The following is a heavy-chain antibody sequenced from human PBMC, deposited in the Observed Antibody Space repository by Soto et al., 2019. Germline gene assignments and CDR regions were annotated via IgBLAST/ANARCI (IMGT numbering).Heavy chain of an antibody. J-gene: IGHJ4*02. D-gene: IGHD2-21*01. CDR3: AKNFSPLSPDSYFDY. Sequence: QVQLVESGGGVVQPGRSLRLSCAASGFIFRSYGMYWIRQAPGKGLEWVAIISYDGSNEYYAESVKGRFTISRDNSKNTLSLQMNTLTTEVTAVYVCAKNFSPLSPDSYFDYWGQGALVTVSS. CDR2: ISYDGSNE. CDR1: GFIFRSYG. V-gene: IGHV3-30*18.